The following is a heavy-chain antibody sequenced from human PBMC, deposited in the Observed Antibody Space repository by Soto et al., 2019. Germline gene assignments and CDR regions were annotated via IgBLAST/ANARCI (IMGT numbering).Heavy chain of an antibody. CDR2: MNPNSGNT. Sequence: ASVKVSCKASGDTFTSYEINWVRQATGQGLEWMGWMNPNSGNTGYAQKFQGRVTMTRNTSMSTGYMELSSLRSEDTAVYYCARLGYCSGGSCRRGNWFDPWGQGTLVTVSS. J-gene: IGHJ5*02. V-gene: IGHV1-8*01. CDR3: ARLGYCSGGSCRRGNWFDP. D-gene: IGHD2-15*01. CDR1: GDTFTSYE.